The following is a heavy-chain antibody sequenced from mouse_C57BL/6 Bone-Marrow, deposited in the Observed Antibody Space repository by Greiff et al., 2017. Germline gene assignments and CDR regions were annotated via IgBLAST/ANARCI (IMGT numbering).Heavy chain of an antibody. CDR2: IDPEDGDT. J-gene: IGHJ4*01. CDR1: GFNIKDYY. CDR3: TTSAMDY. V-gene: IGHV14-1*01. Sequence: EVQLQQSGAEFVRPGASVKLSCTASGFNIKDYYMHWVKQSPEKGLEWIGRIDPEDGDTEYAPKFQGKATITADTSSNTAFLQLSSLKSEDTAVYYCTTSAMDYWGQGTSVTGSS.